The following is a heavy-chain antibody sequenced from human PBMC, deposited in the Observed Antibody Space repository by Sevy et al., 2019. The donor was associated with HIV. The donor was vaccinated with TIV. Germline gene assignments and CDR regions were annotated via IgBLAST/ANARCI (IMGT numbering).Heavy chain of an antibody. Sequence: GGSLRLSFAASGFTVSSNYMSWVRQAPGKGLEWVSGIYSGGSTYYADSVKGRFTISRDKSKNTLYLQMNSLRAEDTAVYYCARFRAAAFDYWGQGTLVTVSS. J-gene: IGHJ4*02. CDR1: GFTVSSNY. CDR2: IYSGGST. D-gene: IGHD6-13*01. V-gene: IGHV3-53*01. CDR3: ARFRAAAFDY.